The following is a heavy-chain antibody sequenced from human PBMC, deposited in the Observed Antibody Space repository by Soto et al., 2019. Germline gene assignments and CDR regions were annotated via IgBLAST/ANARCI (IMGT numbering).Heavy chain of an antibody. CDR3: ARVLVTGYFMSPGYYYYGMDV. Sequence: SETLSLTCTVSGGSISSGGYYWSWIRHHPGKGLEWIGYIYYSGSTYYNPSLKSRVTISVDKSKNQFSLKLSSVTAADTAVYYCARVLVTGYFMSPGYYYYGMDVWGQGTTVTVPS. CDR1: GGSISSGGYY. CDR2: IYYSGST. D-gene: IGHD3-9*01. V-gene: IGHV4-31*03. J-gene: IGHJ6*02.